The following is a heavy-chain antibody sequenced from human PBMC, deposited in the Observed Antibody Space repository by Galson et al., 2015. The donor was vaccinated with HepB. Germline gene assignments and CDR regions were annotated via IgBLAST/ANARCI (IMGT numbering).Heavy chain of an antibody. CDR1: GYTLTELS. CDR2: FDPEDGET. CDR3: ATQTQTYDSSGYSFDY. V-gene: IGHV1-24*01. Sequence: SVKVSCKVSGYTLTELSMHWVRQAPGKGLEWMGGFDPEDGETIYAQKFQGRVTMTEDTSTDTAYMELSSLRSEDTAVYYCATQTQTYDSSGYSFDYWGQGTLVTVSS. D-gene: IGHD3-22*01. J-gene: IGHJ4*02.